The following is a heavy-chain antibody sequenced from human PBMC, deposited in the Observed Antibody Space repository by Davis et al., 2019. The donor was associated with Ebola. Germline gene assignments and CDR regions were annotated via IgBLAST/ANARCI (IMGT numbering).Heavy chain of an antibody. CDR3: ARAIAYYYYGMDV. Sequence: GESLKISCAASGFTFSSYARHWVRQAPGKGLEWVAVISYDGSNKYYADSVKGRFTISRDNAKNSLYLQMNSLRAEDTAVYYCARAIAYYYYGMDVWGQGTTVTVSS. CDR2: ISYDGSNK. CDR1: GFTFSSYA. V-gene: IGHV3-30*04. J-gene: IGHJ6*02.